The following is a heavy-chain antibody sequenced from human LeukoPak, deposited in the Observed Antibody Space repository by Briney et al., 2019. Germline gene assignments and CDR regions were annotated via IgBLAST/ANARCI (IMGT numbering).Heavy chain of an antibody. Sequence: ASVKVSCKASGGTFSSYAISWVRQAPGQGLEWMGWISAYNGNTNYAQKLQGRVTMTTDTSTSTAYMDLRSLRSDDTAVYYCARVYYDFWSGYSGRDYYFDYWGQGTLVTVSS. D-gene: IGHD3-3*01. V-gene: IGHV1-18*01. CDR3: ARVYYDFWSGYSGRDYYFDY. J-gene: IGHJ4*02. CDR1: GGTFSSYA. CDR2: ISAYNGNT.